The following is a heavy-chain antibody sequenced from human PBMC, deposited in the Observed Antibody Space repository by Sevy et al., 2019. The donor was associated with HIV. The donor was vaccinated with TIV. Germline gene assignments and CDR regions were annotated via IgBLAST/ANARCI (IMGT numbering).Heavy chain of an antibody. CDR3: AKDNRPAKMSNSSYYYYYGMDV. V-gene: IGHV3-9*01. Sequence: GGSLRLSCAASGFRFSDYAMHWVRQAPGKGLEWVAGISWNRVSLDYADSVKGRFTIYRDNAKNSLYLQMIRLRSEDTALYYCAKDNRPAKMSNSSYYYYYGMDVWGQGTTVTVSS. D-gene: IGHD6-6*01. CDR1: GFRFSDYA. J-gene: IGHJ6*02. CDR2: ISWNRVSL.